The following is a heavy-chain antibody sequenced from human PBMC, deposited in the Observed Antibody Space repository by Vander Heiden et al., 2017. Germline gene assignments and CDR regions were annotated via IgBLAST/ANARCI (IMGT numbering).Heavy chain of an antibody. Sequence: QVQLVQSGAEVKKPGSSVKVSCKASGGTFSSYAISWVRQAPGQGLEWMGGIIPIFGTANYAQKFQGRVTITADESTSTAYMERSSMRSEETAVYYCARNRYGSVIDGSSYYYGMDVWGQGTTVTVSS. J-gene: IGHJ6*02. CDR2: IIPIFGTA. CDR3: ARNRYGSVIDGSSYYYGMDV. V-gene: IGHV1-69*01. CDR1: GGTFSSYA. D-gene: IGHD3-10*01.